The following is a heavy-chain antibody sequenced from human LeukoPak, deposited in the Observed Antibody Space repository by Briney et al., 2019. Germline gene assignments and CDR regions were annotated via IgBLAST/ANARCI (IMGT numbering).Heavy chain of an antibody. D-gene: IGHD3-22*01. CDR1: GFTFSSYA. V-gene: IGHV3-30-3*01. CDR3: ARVRYYDSSGYSDYYYYYGMDV. CDR2: ILYDGSNK. Sequence: GGSLRLSCAASGFTFSSYAMHWVRQAPGKGLEWVAVILYDGSNKYYADSVKGRFTISRDNSKNTLYLQMNSLRAEDPAVYYCARVRYYDSSGYSDYYYYYGMDVWGQGTTVTVSS. J-gene: IGHJ6*02.